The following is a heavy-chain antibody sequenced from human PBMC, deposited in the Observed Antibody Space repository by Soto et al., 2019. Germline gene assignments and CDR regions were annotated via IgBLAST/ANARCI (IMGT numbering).Heavy chain of an antibody. J-gene: IGHJ5*02. V-gene: IGHV3-48*03. D-gene: IGHD3-3*01. CDR2: IGSRDGTV. CDR3: ARERGYTYYDFWSGDP. CDR1: GFTFSTYE. Sequence: EMQLVESGGGLVQPGGSLRLSCEASGFTFSTYEMNWVRQAPGKGLEWVSYIGSRDGTVYYADSVKGRFTISRDNAKNSLYLQMHSLRVEDTAVYYCARERGYTYYDFWSGDPWGQGTLVTVSS.